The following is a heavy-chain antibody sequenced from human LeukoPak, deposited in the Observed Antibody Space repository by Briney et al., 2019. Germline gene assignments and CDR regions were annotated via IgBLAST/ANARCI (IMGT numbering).Heavy chain of an antibody. Sequence: GGSLRLSCAASGFTVSSHGIHWVRQAPGKGLEWVAFIRYDGSSKYNADSVKGRFTISRDNSENTVYLQMSSLRAEDTAVYYCAKDMGGLLAKHYLDYWGQGTLITVSS. J-gene: IGHJ4*02. CDR3: AKDMGGLLAKHYLDY. CDR2: IRYDGSSK. CDR1: GFTVSSHG. V-gene: IGHV3-30*02. D-gene: IGHD1-26*01.